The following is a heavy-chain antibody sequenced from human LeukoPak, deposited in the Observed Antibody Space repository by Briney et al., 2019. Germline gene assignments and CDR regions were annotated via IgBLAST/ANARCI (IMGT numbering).Heavy chain of an antibody. J-gene: IGHJ5*02. D-gene: IGHD6-13*01. Sequence: ASVKVSCKVSGYTLTELSMHWVRQAPGKGLEWMGGFDPEDGETIYAQKFQGRVTMTEDTSTDTAYMELSSLRSEDTAVYYCARGWDGIAAAGMDWFDPWGQGTLVTVSS. CDR1: GYTLTELS. CDR2: FDPEDGET. CDR3: ARGWDGIAAAGMDWFDP. V-gene: IGHV1-24*01.